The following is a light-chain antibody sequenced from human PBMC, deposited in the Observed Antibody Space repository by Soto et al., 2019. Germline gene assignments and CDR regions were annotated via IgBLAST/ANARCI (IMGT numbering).Light chain of an antibody. CDR2: EAS. Sequence: QPASVSGSPGQSITISCTGTSSDVGSYNLVSWYQVYPGKAPKVIIYEASKRPSGVSDRFSGSKSGNTASLTISDLQAEDEALYYCCSYAGSVTVPFGGGTKLTVL. CDR3: CSYAGSVTVP. J-gene: IGLJ2*01. CDR1: SSDVGSYNL. V-gene: IGLV2-23*02.